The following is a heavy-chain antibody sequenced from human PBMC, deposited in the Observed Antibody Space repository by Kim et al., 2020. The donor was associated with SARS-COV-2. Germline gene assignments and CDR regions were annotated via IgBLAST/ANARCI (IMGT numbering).Heavy chain of an antibody. J-gene: IGHJ5*02. Sequence: GGSLRLSCAASGFTFEDYGMTWVRQVPGKGLEWVSSMIWNGDTISYSDSVRGRFTISRDNAKNSLYLQMNSLRDEDTAFYYCARGFTRGLDTGGQGTLVT. D-gene: IGHD3-10*01. V-gene: IGHV3-20*04. CDR3: ARGFTRGLDT. CDR1: GFTFEDYG. CDR2: MIWNGDTI.